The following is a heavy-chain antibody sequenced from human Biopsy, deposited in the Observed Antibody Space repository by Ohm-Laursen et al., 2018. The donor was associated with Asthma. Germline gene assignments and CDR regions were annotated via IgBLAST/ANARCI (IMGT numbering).Heavy chain of an antibody. CDR1: AYAFIGYH. D-gene: IGHD7-27*01. V-gene: IGHV1-2*06. CDR2: INPNGGAT. J-gene: IGHJ5*02. CDR3: ARVQKSPGDRWFDP. Sequence: ASVKVSCKTSAYAFIGYHLHWVRQAPGEGLEWMGRINPNGGATIYAQKFQGRVTMTRDTSISTAYMELSRLTSDDTAVYYCARVQKSPGDRWFDPWGQGTLVTVSS.